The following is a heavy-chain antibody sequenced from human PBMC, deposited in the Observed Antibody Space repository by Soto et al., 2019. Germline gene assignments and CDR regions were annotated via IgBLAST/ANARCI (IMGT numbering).Heavy chain of an antibody. D-gene: IGHD5-18*01. CDR1: AFTFSDYY. CDR3: ARERYSYGPYYFDY. J-gene: IGHJ4*02. Sequence: GGSLRLSCAASAFTFSDYYMSWIRQAPGKGLEWVSSITSSGSTTYYTDSVKGRFTISRDNAKNSLYLQMNSVRAEDTAVYYCARERYSYGPYYFDYWGQGTLVTVSS. V-gene: IGHV3-11*01. CDR2: ITSSGSTT.